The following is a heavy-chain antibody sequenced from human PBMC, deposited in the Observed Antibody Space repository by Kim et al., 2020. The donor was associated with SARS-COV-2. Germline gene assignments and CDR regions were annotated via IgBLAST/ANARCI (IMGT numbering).Heavy chain of an antibody. V-gene: IGHV7-4-1*02. D-gene: IGHD6-19*01. CDR2: GNP. Sequence: GNPTYAQGFTGRFVLSLDTSVITAYLQISSLKAEDTAVYYCARDSSGLDYWGQGTLVTVSS. J-gene: IGHJ4*02. CDR3: ARDSSGLDY.